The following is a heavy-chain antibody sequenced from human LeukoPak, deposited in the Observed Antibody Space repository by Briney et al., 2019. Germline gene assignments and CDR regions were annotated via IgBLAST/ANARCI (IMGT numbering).Heavy chain of an antibody. J-gene: IGHJ6*03. V-gene: IGHV3-7*01. CDR2: IKEDGSEK. D-gene: IGHD3-3*01. CDR1: GFTFSRNW. Sequence: GGSLRLSCAASGFTFSRNWMSWVRQAPGKGLEWVANIKEDGSEKCYVDSVKGRLTISRDNAKNSLYLQMNGLRAEDTAVYYCARVTTIFGVLKYYYYMDVWGKGTTVTVSS. CDR3: ARVTTIFGVLKYYYYMDV.